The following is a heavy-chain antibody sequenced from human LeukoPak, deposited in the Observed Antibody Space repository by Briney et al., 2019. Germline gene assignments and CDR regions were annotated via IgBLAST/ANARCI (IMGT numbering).Heavy chain of an antibody. CDR2: MKEDGSEE. V-gene: IGHV3-7*01. CDR3: ARRYYDLLTGYSYYFDY. CDR1: GFTFRNYW. D-gene: IGHD3-9*01. Sequence: GGSLRLSCATSGFTFRNYWMSWVRQAPGKGLEWVANMKEDGSEEYYVDSVKGRFTISRDNTKNSLFLQMDGLRVEDTAVYYCARRYYDLLTGYSYYFDYWGQGTLVTVSS. J-gene: IGHJ4*02.